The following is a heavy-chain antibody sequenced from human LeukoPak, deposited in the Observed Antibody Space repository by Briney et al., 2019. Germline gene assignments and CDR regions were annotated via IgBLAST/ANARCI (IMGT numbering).Heavy chain of an antibody. CDR3: ASGGLAAAGSEFVDY. CDR1: GGSFSGYY. V-gene: IGHV4-34*01. CDR2: INHSGST. Sequence: PSETLSLTCAVYGGSFSGYYWSWIRQPPGKGLEWIGEINHSGSTNYNPSLKSRVTISVDTSKNQFSLKLSSVTAADTAVYYCASGGLAAAGSEFVDYWGQGTLVTVSS. D-gene: IGHD6-13*01. J-gene: IGHJ4*02.